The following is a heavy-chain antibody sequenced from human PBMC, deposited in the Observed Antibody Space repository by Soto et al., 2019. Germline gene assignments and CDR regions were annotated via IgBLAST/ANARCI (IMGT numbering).Heavy chain of an antibody. J-gene: IGHJ4*02. Sequence: EVQLVESGGGLVKPGGSLRLSCAASGFTFSSYSMNWVRQAPGKGLEWVSSISSSSSYIYYADSVKGRFTISRDNAKNSLYLQMNSLRAEDTAVYYCASGPRGSWSPGVDYWGQGTLVTVSS. CDR2: ISSSSSYI. CDR1: GFTFSSYS. CDR3: ASGPRGSWSPGVDY. D-gene: IGHD6-13*01. V-gene: IGHV3-21*01.